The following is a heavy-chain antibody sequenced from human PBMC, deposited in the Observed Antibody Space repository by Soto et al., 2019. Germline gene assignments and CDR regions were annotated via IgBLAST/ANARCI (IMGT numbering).Heavy chain of an antibody. V-gene: IGHV3-23*01. Sequence: GGSLRLSCAVSGFTFSTNAMSWVRQAPGKGLEWVSGISDNGGYTYYADSVKDRFTISRDNSKKTLYLQMNSLRAEDTAVYYCAKDPRNPFDYWGQXTLVTVS. J-gene: IGHJ4*02. CDR3: AKDPRNPFDY. CDR1: GFTFSTNA. CDR2: ISDNGGYT.